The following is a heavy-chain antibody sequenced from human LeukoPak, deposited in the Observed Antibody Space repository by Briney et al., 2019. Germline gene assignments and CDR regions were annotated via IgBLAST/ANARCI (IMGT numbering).Heavy chain of an antibody. V-gene: IGHV3-7*01. CDR3: AKDSSRGHYFDS. CDR2: IKQDGIEK. CDR1: GFTFTNYW. D-gene: IGHD3-16*01. J-gene: IGHJ4*02. Sequence: SGGSLRLSCAASGFTFTNYWMTWVRQAPGKGLEWVADIKQDGIEKYSVDSVKGRFTIPRDNAKNSLYLQMDSLRAEDTAVYYCAKDSSRGHYFDSWGQGTLVTVSS.